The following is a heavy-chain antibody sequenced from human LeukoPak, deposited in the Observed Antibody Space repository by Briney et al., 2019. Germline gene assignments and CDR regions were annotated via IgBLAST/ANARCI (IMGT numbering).Heavy chain of an antibody. J-gene: IGHJ4*02. CDR3: AKDVAGDPTIDY. CDR2: ISYDGNNE. Sequence: GGSLRLSCAASGFTFSSYGMHWVRQAPGKGLEWVAVISYDGNNEYYADSVKGRFTISRDNSKNTLYLQMNSLRAEDTAVYYCAKDVAGDPTIDYWGQGTLVTVSS. D-gene: IGHD2-21*02. V-gene: IGHV3-30*18. CDR1: GFTFSSYG.